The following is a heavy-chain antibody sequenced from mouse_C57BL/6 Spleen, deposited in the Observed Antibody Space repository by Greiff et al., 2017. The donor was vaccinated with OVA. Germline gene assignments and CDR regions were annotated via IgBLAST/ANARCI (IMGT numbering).Heavy chain of an antibody. CDR1: GYTFTDYE. V-gene: IGHV1-15*01. CDR2: IDPETGGT. J-gene: IGHJ2*01. Sequence: QVQLQQSGAELVRPGASVTLSCKASGYTFTDYEMHWVKQTPVHGLEWIGAIDPETGGTAYNQKFKGKAILTADKSSSTAYMELRSLTSEDSAVYDCTRGYYGSSFYFDYWGQGTTLTVSS. CDR3: TRGYYGSSFYFDY. D-gene: IGHD1-1*01.